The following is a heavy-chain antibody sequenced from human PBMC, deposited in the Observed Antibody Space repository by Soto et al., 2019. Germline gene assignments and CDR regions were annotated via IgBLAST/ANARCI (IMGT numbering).Heavy chain of an antibody. CDR2: MSYDGSHK. CDR3: AKSRLPASVYGMDV. J-gene: IGHJ6*02. Sequence: QVQLVESGGGVVQPGRSLRLSCAASGFTFSSYGMHWVRQAAGKGLEWVAVMSYDGSHKYYADSVKGRFTISRDNSKHTVYLQMNSLRAGDTAVFYCAKSRLPASVYGMDVWGQGTTVTVSS. V-gene: IGHV3-30*18. CDR1: GFTFSSYG. D-gene: IGHD2-2*01.